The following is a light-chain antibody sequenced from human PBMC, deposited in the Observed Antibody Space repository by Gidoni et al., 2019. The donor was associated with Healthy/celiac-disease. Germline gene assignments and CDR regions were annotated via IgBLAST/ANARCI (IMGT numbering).Light chain of an antibody. V-gene: IGKV2-28*01. Sequence: DSVMTQSPLSLHVTPAEPASLSCRSSQSLRHSNGYNYLYWYLQTQGQSPQLLIYLGSNRASGVPDWFSGSGSGSDFTLKISRVEADDVGVYYCMQALQTPPVTFXGXTKVEIK. CDR1: QSLRHSNGYNY. CDR2: LGS. CDR3: MQALQTPPVT. J-gene: IGKJ4*01.